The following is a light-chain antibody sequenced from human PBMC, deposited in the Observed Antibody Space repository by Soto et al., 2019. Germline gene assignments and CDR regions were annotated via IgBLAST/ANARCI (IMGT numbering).Light chain of an antibody. Sequence: QSALTQPASVSGSPGQSITISCTGTSSDVGGFNYVSWYHQHPGKAPKLMIYEVSNRPSGVSNRFSDSTSGNTASLTISGLQAEDEAEYYCISYTRSSLDYVFGTGTKVTVL. V-gene: IGLV2-14*01. CDR2: EVS. J-gene: IGLJ1*01. CDR1: SSDVGGFNY. CDR3: ISYTRSSLDYV.